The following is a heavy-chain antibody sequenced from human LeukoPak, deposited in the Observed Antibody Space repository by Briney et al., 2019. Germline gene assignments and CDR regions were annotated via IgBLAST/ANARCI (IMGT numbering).Heavy chain of an antibody. CDR3: ARVINLRSAGYYDSSGYNAFDI. V-gene: IGHV4-59*01. CDR2: IYYSGST. J-gene: IGHJ3*02. D-gene: IGHD3-22*01. CDR1: GGSISSYY. Sequence: PSETLSLTCTVSGGSISSYYWSWIRQPPGKGLEWIGYIYYSGSTNYNPSLKSRVTISVDTSKNQFSLKLSSVTAADTAVYYCARVINLRSAGYYDSSGYNAFDIWGQGTMVTVSS.